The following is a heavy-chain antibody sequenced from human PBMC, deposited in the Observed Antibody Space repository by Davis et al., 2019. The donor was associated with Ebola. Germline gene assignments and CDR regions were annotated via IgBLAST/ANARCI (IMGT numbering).Heavy chain of an antibody. CDR1: KFTLSSYW. V-gene: IGHV3-7*03. CDR2: IENDGSKK. J-gene: IGHJ6*02. CDR3: AAEKQQLVNGDYYGMDV. Sequence: GGSLRLSCAASKFTLSSYWMSWVRQAPGKGLEWVATIENDGSKKYYMDSVKGRFTISRDNAKNSLFLQMNSLRAEDTAVYYCAAEKQQLVNGDYYGMDVWGQGTTVTVSS. D-gene: IGHD6-13*01.